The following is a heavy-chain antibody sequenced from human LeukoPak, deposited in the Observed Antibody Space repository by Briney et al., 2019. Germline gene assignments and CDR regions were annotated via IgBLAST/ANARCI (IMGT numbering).Heavy chain of an antibody. V-gene: IGHV4-4*02. CDR2: IYHSGST. D-gene: IGHD6-13*01. CDR3: GTIAAAGNLQH. J-gene: IGHJ1*01. CDR1: GGSISSINW. Sequence: SETLSLTCAVSGGSISSINWWSGVRQPPGKGLEWIVEIYHSGSTNYNPSLKSRVTISVDKSKNQFSLKLSAVPAEDRAVYYCGTIAAAGNLQHWGRGPLVTVS.